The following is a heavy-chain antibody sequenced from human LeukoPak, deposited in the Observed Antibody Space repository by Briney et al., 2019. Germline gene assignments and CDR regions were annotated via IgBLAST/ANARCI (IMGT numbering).Heavy chain of an antibody. CDR2: IYASGST. V-gene: IGHV4-4*07. D-gene: IGHD3-3*01. CDR3: AREVLDFWSGYPYYMDV. CDR1: GASISSYY. Sequence: SETLSLTCTVSGASISSYYWSWIRQPAGKGLEWIGRIYASGSTNYNPSLKSRVTMSVDTSKNQFSLNLSSVTAADTAVYYCAREVLDFWSGYPYYMDVWGKGTTVTVSS. J-gene: IGHJ6*03.